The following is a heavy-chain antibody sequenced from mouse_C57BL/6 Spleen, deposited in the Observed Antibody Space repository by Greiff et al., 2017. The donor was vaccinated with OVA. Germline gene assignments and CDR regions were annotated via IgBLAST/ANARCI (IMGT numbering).Heavy chain of an antibody. Sequence: QVQLQQSGAELVKPGASVKLSCKASGYTFTSYWMQWVKQRPGQGLEWIGEIDPSDSYNNYNQKFKGKATLTVDTSSSTAYMQLSSLPSEDSAVYNRARKRSTVGGDYWGQGTTLTVSS. CDR2: IDPSDSYN. J-gene: IGHJ2*01. CDR3: ARKRSTVGGDY. V-gene: IGHV1-50*01. D-gene: IGHD1-1*01. CDR1: GYTFTSYW.